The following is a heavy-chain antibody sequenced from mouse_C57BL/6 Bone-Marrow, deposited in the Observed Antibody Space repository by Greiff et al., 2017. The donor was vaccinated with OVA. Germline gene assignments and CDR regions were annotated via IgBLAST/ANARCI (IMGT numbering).Heavy chain of an antibody. CDR3: ARGAGTDY. CDR2: INPSTGGT. V-gene: IGHV1-42*01. J-gene: IGHJ2*01. Sequence: EVQLQQSGPELVKPGASVKISCKASGYSFTGYYMNWVKQSPGKSLEWIGEINPSTGGTTYNQKFKAKATLTVDKSSSTAYMQLKSLTSEDSAVYYCARGAGTDYWGQGTTLTVSS. CDR1: GYSFTGYY. D-gene: IGHD4-1*01.